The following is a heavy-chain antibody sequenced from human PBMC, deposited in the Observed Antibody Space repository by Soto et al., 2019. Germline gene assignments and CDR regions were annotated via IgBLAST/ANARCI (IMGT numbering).Heavy chain of an antibody. CDR1: GFTVSSNY. D-gene: IGHD2-15*01. CDR2: IYSGDST. V-gene: IGHV3-66*01. CDR3: ARDRATLDGFDI. J-gene: IGHJ3*02. Sequence: GGSLRLSCAASGFTVSSNYMSWVRQAPGKGLEWVSVIYSGDSTYYADSVKGRFTISRDNSKNTLYLQMNSLRAEDTAVYYCARDRATLDGFDIWGQGTMVTVS.